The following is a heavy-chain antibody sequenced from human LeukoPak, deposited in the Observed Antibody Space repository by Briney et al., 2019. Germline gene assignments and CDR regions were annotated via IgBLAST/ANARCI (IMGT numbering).Heavy chain of an antibody. V-gene: IGHV1-69*04. J-gene: IGHJ6*02. CDR1: GGTFSSYA. D-gene: IGHD3-3*01. Sequence: SVKVSCKASGGTFSSYAISWVRQAPGQGLEWMGRIIPILGIANYAQKFQGRVTITADKSTSTAYMELSSLRSEDTAVYYCAAYYDFWSGIYYYGMDVWGQGTTVTVSS. CDR2: IIPILGIA. CDR3: AAYYDFWSGIYYYGMDV.